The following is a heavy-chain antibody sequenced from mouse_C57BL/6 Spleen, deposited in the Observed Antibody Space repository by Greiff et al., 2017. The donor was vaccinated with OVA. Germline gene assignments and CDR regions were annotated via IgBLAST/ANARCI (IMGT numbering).Heavy chain of an antibody. V-gene: IGHV7-3*01. Sequence: VQRVESGGGLVQPGGSLSLSCAASGFTFTDYYMSWVRQPPGKALEWLGFIRNKANGYTTEYSASVKGRFTISRDNSQSILYLQMNALRAEDSATYYCARSEIYYGNYVGAMDYWGQGTSVTVSS. CDR1: GFTFTDYY. D-gene: IGHD2-1*01. CDR3: ARSEIYYGNYVGAMDY. J-gene: IGHJ4*01. CDR2: IRNKANGYTT.